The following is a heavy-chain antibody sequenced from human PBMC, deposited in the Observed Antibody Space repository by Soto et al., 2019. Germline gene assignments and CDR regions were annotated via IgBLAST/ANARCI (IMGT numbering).Heavy chain of an antibody. CDR3: AKVGRFGELLSFYYYGMDV. CDR2: ISSSSSYI. J-gene: IGHJ6*02. Sequence: PGVSLRLSCAASGFTFSSYSMNWVRQAPGKGLEWVSSISSSSSYIYYADSVKGRFTISRDNAKNSLYLQMNSPRAEDTAVYYCAKVGRFGELLSFYYYGMDVWGQGTTVTVSS. V-gene: IGHV3-21*01. D-gene: IGHD3-10*01. CDR1: GFTFSSYS.